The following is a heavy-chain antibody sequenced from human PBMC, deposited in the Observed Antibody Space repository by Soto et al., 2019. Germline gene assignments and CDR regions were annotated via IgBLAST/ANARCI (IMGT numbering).Heavy chain of an antibody. D-gene: IGHD7-27*01. J-gene: IGHJ6*02. Sequence: QVQHVQSGAEVKKPGASVKVSCEASGYTFTTYAMHWVRQAPGQSLEWMGWINADNGNTKYSQKFQGRVTITRDTSASTAHMEVSSLRSEDTAVYYCARDWGNYYYGMDVWGQGTTVTVSS. CDR3: ARDWGNYYYGMDV. CDR1: GYTFTTYA. CDR2: INADNGNT. V-gene: IGHV1-3*01.